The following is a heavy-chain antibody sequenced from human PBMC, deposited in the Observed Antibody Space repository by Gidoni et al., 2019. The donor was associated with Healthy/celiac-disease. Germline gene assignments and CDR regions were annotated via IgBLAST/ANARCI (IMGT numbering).Heavy chain of an antibody. CDR1: GFPFSSYA. Sequence: QVQLVESGGGVVQPGRSLRPSCAASGFPFSSYAMHWVRQAPGKGLEWVAVISYDGSNKYYADSVKGRFTISRDNSKNTLYLQMNSLRAEDTAVYYCARDMYYYGSGSYYGRWDYFDYWGQGTQVTVSS. CDR3: ARDMYYYGSGSYYGRWDYFDY. D-gene: IGHD3-10*01. CDR2: ISYDGSNK. J-gene: IGHJ4*02. V-gene: IGHV3-30-3*01.